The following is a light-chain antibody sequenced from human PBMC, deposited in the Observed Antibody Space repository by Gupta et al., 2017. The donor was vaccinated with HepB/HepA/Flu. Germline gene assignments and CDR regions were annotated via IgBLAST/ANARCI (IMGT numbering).Light chain of an antibody. CDR3: QQRSNWPPYT. V-gene: IGKV3-11*01. Sequence: EIALTQSPATLSLSPGERATLSCRASQSVSSYLAWYQHKPGQAPRLLIYDASNRATGIPARFSGSGSGTDFTLTISSLEPGDFAVYYCQQRSNWPPYTFGQGTKLEIK. CDR2: DAS. J-gene: IGKJ2*01. CDR1: QSVSSY.